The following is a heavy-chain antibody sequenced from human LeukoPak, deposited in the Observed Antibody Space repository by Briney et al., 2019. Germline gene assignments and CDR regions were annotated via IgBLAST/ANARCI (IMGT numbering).Heavy chain of an antibody. J-gene: IGHJ4*02. CDR3: TSLMYYYDSSGYYF. CDR2: TKSKTDGGTT. CDR1: GFTFSNAW. D-gene: IGHD3-22*01. Sequence: GGSLRLSCAASGFTFSNAWMSWVRQAPGKGLEWVGRTKSKTDGGTTDYAAPVKGRFTISRDDSKNTLYLQMNSLKTEDTAVYYCTSLMYYYDSSGYYFCGQGTLVTVSS. V-gene: IGHV3-15*01.